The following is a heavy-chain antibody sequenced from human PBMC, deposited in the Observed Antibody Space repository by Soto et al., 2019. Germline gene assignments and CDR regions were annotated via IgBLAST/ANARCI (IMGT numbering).Heavy chain of an antibody. D-gene: IGHD2-15*01. CDR1: GGTFSSYA. J-gene: IGHJ5*02. Sequence: SVKVSCKASGGTFSSYAISWVRQAPGQGLEWMGGIIPIFGTANYAQKFQGRVTITADESTSTAYMELSSLRSEDTAVYYCARDWGYCSGGSCYPSVGFPWFNPWGQGTLVPVS. CDR3: ARDWGYCSGGSCYPSVGFPWFNP. CDR2: IIPIFGTA. V-gene: IGHV1-69*13.